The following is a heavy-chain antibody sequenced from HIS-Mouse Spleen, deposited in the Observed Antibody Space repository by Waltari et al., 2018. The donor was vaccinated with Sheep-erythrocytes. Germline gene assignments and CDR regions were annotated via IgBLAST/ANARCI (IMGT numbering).Heavy chain of an antibody. CDR1: GFTFSSYG. D-gene: IGHD1-26*01. CDR3: AKRYSGSYYYYYYGMDV. J-gene: IGHJ6*02. V-gene: IGHV3-30*18. Sequence: QVQLVESGGGVVQPGRSLRLSCAASGFTFSSYGMHWVRQAPGKGLEWVAVISYDGSNKYYADSVKGRFTISRDNSKNTLYLQMNSLRAEDTAVYYCAKRYSGSYYYYYYGMDVWGQGTTVTVSS. CDR2: ISYDGSNK.